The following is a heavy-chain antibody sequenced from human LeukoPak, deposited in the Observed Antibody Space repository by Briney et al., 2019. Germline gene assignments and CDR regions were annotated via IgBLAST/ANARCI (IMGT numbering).Heavy chain of an antibody. Sequence: SETLSLTCAVYGGSFSGYYWSWIRQPPGKGLEWIGEINHSGSTNYNPSLKSRVTISVDTSKNQFSLKLSSVTAADTAVYYCAREALSTTSSDYWGQGTLVTVSS. CDR2: INHSGST. D-gene: IGHD1-26*01. J-gene: IGHJ4*02. CDR1: GGSFSGYY. CDR3: AREALSTTSSDY. V-gene: IGHV4-34*01.